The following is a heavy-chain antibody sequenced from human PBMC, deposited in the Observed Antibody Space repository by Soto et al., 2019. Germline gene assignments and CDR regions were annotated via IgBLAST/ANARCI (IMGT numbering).Heavy chain of an antibody. CDR3: ARVAYDAFDI. CDR1: GFTFSDYY. D-gene: IGHD3-16*01. J-gene: IGHJ3*02. Sequence: QVQLVESGGGLVKPGGSLRLSCAASGFTFSDYYMNWIRQAPGKGLEWVSYISSSRSYTNYADSVKGRFTIARDNAKNSLYLQMNSLRAEDTAVYYCARVAYDAFDIWGQGTMVTVSS. CDR2: ISSSRSYT. V-gene: IGHV3-11*05.